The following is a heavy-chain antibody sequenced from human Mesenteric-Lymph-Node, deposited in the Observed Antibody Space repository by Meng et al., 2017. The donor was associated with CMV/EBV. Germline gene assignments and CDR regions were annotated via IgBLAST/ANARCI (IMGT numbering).Heavy chain of an antibody. Sequence: QGHLQETGPGVVKPSGTLSLTCNVPGVSVTSGAYPWGGFRPSPGKGLEWIGYIYGTGFPIYTPSLKSRVTILLETSKNQFSLTLNSVTTADTAVYYCAKSRSSTPGIVDDWGQGTLVTVSS. V-gene: IGHV4-61*08. J-gene: IGHJ4*02. CDR2: IYGTGFP. CDR1: GVSVTSGAYP. CDR3: AKSRSSTPGIVDD. D-gene: IGHD2/OR15-2a*01.